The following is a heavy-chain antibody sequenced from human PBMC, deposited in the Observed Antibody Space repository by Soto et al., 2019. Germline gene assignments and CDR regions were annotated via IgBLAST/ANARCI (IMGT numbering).Heavy chain of an antibody. Sequence: QVQLQESGPGLVKPSQTLSLTCTVSGGSISSGGYYWSWIRQHPGKGLEWIGYSYYSGSTYYNPSLKSRVTMSVDTSKNQFSLKLSSVTAADTAVYYCARVSYDSSGYYYPPFFDYWGQGTLVTVSS. CDR2: SYYSGST. CDR1: GGSISSGGYY. V-gene: IGHV4-31*03. D-gene: IGHD3-22*01. J-gene: IGHJ4*02. CDR3: ARVSYDSSGYYYPPFFDY.